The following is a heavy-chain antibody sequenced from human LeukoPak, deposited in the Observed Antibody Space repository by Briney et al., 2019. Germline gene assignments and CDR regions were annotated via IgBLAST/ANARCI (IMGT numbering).Heavy chain of an antibody. CDR2: INPNSGGT. CDR3: ARKYYYDSSAYYQDDAFDI. D-gene: IGHD3-22*01. Sequence: ASVKVSCKAFGGTFSSHSISWVRQAPGQGLEWMGRINPNSGGTNYAQKFQGRVTMTRDTSISTVYMELSRLRSDDTAVYYCARKYYYDSSAYYQDDAFDIWGQGTMVTVSS. V-gene: IGHV1-2*06. J-gene: IGHJ3*02. CDR1: GGTFSSHS.